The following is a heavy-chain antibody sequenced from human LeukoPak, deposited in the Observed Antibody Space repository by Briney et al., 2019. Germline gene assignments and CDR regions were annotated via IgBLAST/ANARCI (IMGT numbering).Heavy chain of an antibody. CDR3: ARYGRRQGKYFDY. CDR1: GGSISSYY. Sequence: SETLSLTCTVSGGSISSYYWSWIRQPPGKGLEWIGYIYYSGSTNYNPSLKSRVTISVDTSKNQFSLKLSSVTAADTAVYYCARYGRRQGKYFDYWGQGTLVTVSS. CDR2: IYYSGST. J-gene: IGHJ4*02. D-gene: IGHD1-26*01. V-gene: IGHV4-59*01.